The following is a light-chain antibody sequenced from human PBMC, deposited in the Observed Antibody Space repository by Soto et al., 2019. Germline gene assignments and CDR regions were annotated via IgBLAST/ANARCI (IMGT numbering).Light chain of an antibody. V-gene: IGKV3-11*01. CDR1: QSVSTY. J-gene: IGKJ1*01. CDR2: DAS. CDR3: QQRSNWLWT. Sequence: EIVLTQSPATMSLSPGHRPTLSYRASQSVSTYLAWFQQKPGQAPRLLIYDASNRATGIPARFSASGSGTDFTLTISSLEPEEFAVYYCQQRSNWLWTFGQGTKVEIK.